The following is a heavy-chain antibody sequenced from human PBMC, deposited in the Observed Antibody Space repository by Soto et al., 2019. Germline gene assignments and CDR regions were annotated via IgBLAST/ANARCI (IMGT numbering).Heavy chain of an antibody. CDR2: MNPNSGNT. J-gene: IGHJ4*02. Sequence: ASVKVSCKASGYAFTSYDINWVRQATGQGLEWMGWMNPNSGNTSYAQKFQGRVTMTRNTSISTAYMELSSLRSEDTAVYYCARGARYYDYVWGSYRSVYFDYWGQGTLVTVSS. CDR3: ARGARYYDYVWGSYRSVYFDY. V-gene: IGHV1-8*01. D-gene: IGHD3-16*02. CDR1: GYAFTSYD.